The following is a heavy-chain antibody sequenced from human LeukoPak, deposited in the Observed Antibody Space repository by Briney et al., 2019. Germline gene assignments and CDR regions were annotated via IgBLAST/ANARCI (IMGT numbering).Heavy chain of an antibody. D-gene: IGHD4-17*01. Sequence: GGSLRLSCGASGFTFSSYWMHWVRQAPGKGLVWVSRINNDGSSTSYADSVQGRFTISRDNAKNTLYLQMNSLRAEDTAVYYCARRGYGDWYYYMDVWGKGTTVTVSS. V-gene: IGHV3-74*01. CDR2: INNDGSST. CDR3: ARRGYGDWYYYMDV. J-gene: IGHJ6*03. CDR1: GFTFSSYW.